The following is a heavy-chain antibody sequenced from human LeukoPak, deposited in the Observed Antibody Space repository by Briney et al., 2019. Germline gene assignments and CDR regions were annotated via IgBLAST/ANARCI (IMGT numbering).Heavy chain of an antibody. CDR2: ISRDSGTI. CDR3: ASLPGAVAVDY. D-gene: IGHD6-19*01. V-gene: IGHV3-48*01. Sequence: GGPLRLSCTASGVVFSDYSMNWVRQAPGKGLEWLSYISRDSGTIYYADSVKGRFTISRDNARNSLFLQMSRLRAEDTAVYYCASLPGAVAVDYWGQGTLVTVSS. J-gene: IGHJ4*02. CDR1: GVVFSDYS.